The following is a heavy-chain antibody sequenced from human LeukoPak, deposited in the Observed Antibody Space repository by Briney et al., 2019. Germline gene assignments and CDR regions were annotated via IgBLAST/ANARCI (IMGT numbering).Heavy chain of an antibody. Sequence: GGSLRLSCAASGFTFSSYWMSWVRQAPGKGLEWVANIKQDGSVKQYVDSLKGRFTISRDNAKNSMYLQMNSLRAEDTAVYYCARTGYSSNSLDYWGQGTLVTVPS. CDR3: ARTGYSSNSLDY. J-gene: IGHJ4*02. V-gene: IGHV3-7*03. CDR1: GFTFSSYW. D-gene: IGHD6-19*01. CDR2: IKQDGSVK.